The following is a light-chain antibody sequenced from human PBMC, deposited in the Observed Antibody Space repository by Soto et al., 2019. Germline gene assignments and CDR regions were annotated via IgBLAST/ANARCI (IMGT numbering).Light chain of an antibody. CDR2: DVT. CDR1: VGPYAY. V-gene: IGLV2-14*03. Sequence: VGPYAYVSWFPQHPGRAPTLLIYDVTYRPSGVSNRFSGAKSGSTASLTISGLRTEDSANYYCISYTGTSTQVFGPGNKVTV. J-gene: IGLJ1*01. CDR3: ISYTGTSTQV.